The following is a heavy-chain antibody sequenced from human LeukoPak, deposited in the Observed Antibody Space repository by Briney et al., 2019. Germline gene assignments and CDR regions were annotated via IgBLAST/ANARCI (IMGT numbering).Heavy chain of an antibody. CDR2: IRSDGSNK. CDR3: ARVQFQWFDP. CDR1: GFTFGSYG. J-gene: IGHJ5*02. Sequence: GGSLRLSCAASGFTFGSYGMHWVRQAPGKGLEWVTFIRSDGSNKYYADSVKGRFTISRDNSKNTLYLQMNTLIADDTAVYYCARVQFQWFDPWGQGTLVTVSS. V-gene: IGHV3-30*02. D-gene: IGHD6-19*01.